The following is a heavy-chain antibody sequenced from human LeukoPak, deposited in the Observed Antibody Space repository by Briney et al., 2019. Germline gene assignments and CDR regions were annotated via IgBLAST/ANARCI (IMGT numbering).Heavy chain of an antibody. Sequence: GGSLRLSCAASGFTFSSYSMNWVRQAPGKGLEWVSSISSSSSYIYYADSVKGRFTISRDNAKNSLYLQMNSLRAEDTAVYYCAGREARFLEWFAYYMDVWGKGTTVTVSS. CDR1: GFTFSSYS. J-gene: IGHJ6*03. CDR3: AGREARFLEWFAYYMDV. V-gene: IGHV3-21*01. D-gene: IGHD3-3*01. CDR2: ISSSSSYI.